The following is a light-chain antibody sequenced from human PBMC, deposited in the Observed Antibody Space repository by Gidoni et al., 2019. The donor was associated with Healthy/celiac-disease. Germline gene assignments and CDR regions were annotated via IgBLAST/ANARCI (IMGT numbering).Light chain of an antibody. Sequence: DIVMTQSPATLSVSPGERATLPCRASQSVSSNLAWYQQKPGQAPRLLIYGASTRASGIPARFSGSGSGTEFTLTISSLQSEDFAVYYCQQYNNWPVTFGPGTKVDIK. CDR3: QQYNNWPVT. CDR1: QSVSSN. V-gene: IGKV3-15*01. J-gene: IGKJ3*01. CDR2: GAS.